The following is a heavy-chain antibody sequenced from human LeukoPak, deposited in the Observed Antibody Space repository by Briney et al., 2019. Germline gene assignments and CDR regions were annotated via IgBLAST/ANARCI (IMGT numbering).Heavy chain of an antibody. D-gene: IGHD2-2*01. Sequence: GGSLRLSCAASGFTFTNFAMNWVRQAPGKGLEWVSSISGSGGSTYYADSVEGRFTISRDNSKNTLYLQMSSLRAEDTAVYYCAKEKGIYCSSIDCSPGMDVWGQGTTVTVSS. CDR1: GFTFTNFA. CDR3: AKEKGIYCSSIDCSPGMDV. J-gene: IGHJ6*02. CDR2: ISGSGGST. V-gene: IGHV3-23*01.